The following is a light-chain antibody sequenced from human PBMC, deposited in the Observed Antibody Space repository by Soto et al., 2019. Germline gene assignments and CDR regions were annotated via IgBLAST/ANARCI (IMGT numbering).Light chain of an antibody. CDR2: DAS. CDR1: QSVSSY. Sequence: EIVWTQSPATLSLSPWERATLSCRASQSVSSYCAWYQQKPGQAPRLLISDASNRATGIPARLSDSGSGTDFTLTISSLEPEDFAVYYCQQRSNWPLVAVGQGTKVEIK. CDR3: QQRSNWPLVA. V-gene: IGKV3-11*01. J-gene: IGKJ1*01.